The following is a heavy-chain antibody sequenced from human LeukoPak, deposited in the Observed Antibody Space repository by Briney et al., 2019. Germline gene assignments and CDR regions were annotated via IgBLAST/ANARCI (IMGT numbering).Heavy chain of an antibody. CDR3: ARVNRGSSWPFDY. D-gene: IGHD6-13*01. V-gene: IGHV4-59*01. CDR2: IYYSGST. CDR1: GGSICSYY. J-gene: IGHJ4*02. Sequence: PSETLSLTCTVSGGSICSYYWSWIRQPPGKGLEWIGYIYYSGSTNYNPSLKSRVTISVDTSKNQFSLKLSSVTAADTAVYYCARVNRGSSWPFDYWGQGTLVTVSS.